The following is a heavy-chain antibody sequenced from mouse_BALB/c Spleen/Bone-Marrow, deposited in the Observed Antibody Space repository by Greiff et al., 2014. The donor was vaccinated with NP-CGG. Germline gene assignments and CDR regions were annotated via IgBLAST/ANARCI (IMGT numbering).Heavy chain of an antibody. CDR3: TGEGAY. J-gene: IGHJ3*01. V-gene: IGHV1S81*02. CDR1: GYTFNSYY. CDR2: INPSNGGI. Sequence: QVQLQQSGAELVKPGASVKLSCKASGYTFNSYYMYWVKQRPGQGLEWIGEINPSNGGINFNEKFKSKATLTVDKSSSTAYMQLSSLTSEDSAVYYCTGEGAYWGQGTLVTVSA.